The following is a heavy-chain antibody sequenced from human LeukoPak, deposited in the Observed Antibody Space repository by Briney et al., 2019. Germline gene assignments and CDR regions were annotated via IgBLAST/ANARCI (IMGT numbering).Heavy chain of an antibody. J-gene: IGHJ6*02. CDR3: ARDRRAPYDYSFYRDGMDV. V-gene: IGHV1-46*01. CDR1: GYTFTSYY. D-gene: IGHD4-11*01. Sequence: ASVKVSCKASGYTFTSYYMHWVRQAPGQGLEWMGIINPSGGSTSYEQKFQGRVTMTRDTSTSTVYMELSSLRSEDTAVYYCARDRRAPYDYSFYRDGMDVWGQGTTVTVSS. CDR2: INPSGGST.